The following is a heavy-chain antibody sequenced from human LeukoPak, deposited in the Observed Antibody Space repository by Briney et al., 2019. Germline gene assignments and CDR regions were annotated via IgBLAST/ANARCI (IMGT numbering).Heavy chain of an antibody. Sequence: GGSLRLSCAASGFTFDDYAMHWVRQAPGKGPEWGSGISWNSGSIGYADSVKGRFTISRDNAKNSLYLQMNSLRAEDTALYYCAKDRVTYSSSWSSFDYWGQGTLVTVSS. J-gene: IGHJ4*02. D-gene: IGHD6-13*01. CDR1: GFTFDDYA. CDR3: AKDRVTYSSSWSSFDY. CDR2: ISWNSGSI. V-gene: IGHV3-9*01.